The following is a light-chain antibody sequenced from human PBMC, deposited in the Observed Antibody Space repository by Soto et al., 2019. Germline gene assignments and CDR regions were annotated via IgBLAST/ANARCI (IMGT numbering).Light chain of an antibody. CDR3: QQRTSWPSV. Sequence: EIVLTQSPATLSLSPGERATLSCRASQTINSYLVWYQQKPGQAPRLLIYDASKRATGIPDWFSGSGSGTDFALTISSLESNDFAVYFCQQRTSWPSVFGGGTTVEIK. J-gene: IGKJ4*01. CDR1: QTINSY. CDR2: DAS. V-gene: IGKV3-11*01.